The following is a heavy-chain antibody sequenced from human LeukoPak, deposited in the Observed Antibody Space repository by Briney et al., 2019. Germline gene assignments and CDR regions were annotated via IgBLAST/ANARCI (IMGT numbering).Heavy chain of an antibody. CDR3: VRDGGYCSNTDCYSFDY. V-gene: IGHV3-20*04. J-gene: IGHJ4*02. D-gene: IGHD2-2*01. CDR2: INWNSDSI. CDR1: GLPFSTFA. Sequence: GGSLRLSCAPSGLPFSTFAMSWVRRAPGKGLKWVSGINWNSDSINYVESVRGRFTISRDNAKNSLYLQMNSLRAEDTAFYYCVRDGGYCSNTDCYSFDYWGQGIAVTVSS.